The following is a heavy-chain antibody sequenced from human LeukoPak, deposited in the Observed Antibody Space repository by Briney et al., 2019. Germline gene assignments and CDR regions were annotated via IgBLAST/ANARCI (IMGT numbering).Heavy chain of an antibody. J-gene: IGHJ4*02. Sequence: TPGGSLRLSCAASGFTFSSYSMNWVRQAPGKGLEWVSSISSSSSYIYYADSLKGRFTISRDNAKNSLYLQMNSLRAEDTAVYYCARDLIGGTYSNQFDYWGQGTLVTVSS. D-gene: IGHD1-26*01. V-gene: IGHV3-21*01. CDR1: GFTFSSYS. CDR3: ARDLIGGTYSNQFDY. CDR2: ISSSSSYI.